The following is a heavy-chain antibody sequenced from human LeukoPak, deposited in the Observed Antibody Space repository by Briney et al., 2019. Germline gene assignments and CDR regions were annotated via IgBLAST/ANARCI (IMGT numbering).Heavy chain of an antibody. CDR1: GFTFSSYS. V-gene: IGHV3-21*05. CDR3: ARDSPSSSWALYLDY. J-gene: IGHJ4*02. CDR2: ISSSSSNI. D-gene: IGHD6-13*01. Sequence: GGSLRLSCAASGFTFSSYSMNWVRQAPGKGLEGVSFISSSSSNIYYADSVKGRFTISRDNAKNSLYLQMNSLSAEDTAVYYCARDSPSSSWALYLDYWGQGTLVTVSS.